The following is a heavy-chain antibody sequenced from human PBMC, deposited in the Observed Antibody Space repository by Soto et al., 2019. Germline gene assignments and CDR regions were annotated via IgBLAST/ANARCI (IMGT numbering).Heavy chain of an antibody. D-gene: IGHD4-17*01. Sequence: SETLSLTCTVSGGSISSYYWSWIRQPPGKGLEWIGYIYYSGSTNYNPSLKSRVTISVETSKNQFSLKLSSVTAADTAVYYCARGSTTVVNYYYYGMDVWGQGTTVTVSS. CDR1: GGSISSYY. J-gene: IGHJ6*02. CDR2: IYYSGST. V-gene: IGHV4-59*01. CDR3: ARGSTTVVNYYYYGMDV.